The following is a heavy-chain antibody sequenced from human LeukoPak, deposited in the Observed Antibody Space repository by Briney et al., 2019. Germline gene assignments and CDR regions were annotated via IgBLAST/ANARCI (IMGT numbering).Heavy chain of an antibody. J-gene: IGHJ2*01. CDR2: ISSSSSYI. CDR1: GFTFSSYS. V-gene: IGHV3-21*01. Sequence: GGSLRLSCAASGFTFSSYSMNWVRQAPGKGLEWVSSISSSSSYIYYADSVKGRFTISRDNAKNSLYLQMNSLRAEDTAVYYCARDHYDILTGYSDWYFDLWGRGTLVTVSS. D-gene: IGHD3-9*01. CDR3: ARDHYDILTGYSDWYFDL.